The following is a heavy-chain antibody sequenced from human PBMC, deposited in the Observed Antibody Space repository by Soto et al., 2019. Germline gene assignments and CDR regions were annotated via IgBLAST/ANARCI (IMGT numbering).Heavy chain of an antibody. J-gene: IGHJ3*01. CDR3: VRRAITATTKWGAFDV. V-gene: IGHV3-23*01. Sequence: EVQLLESGGGLVQPGGSLRLSCAASGFTFSSFVMNWVRQAPGKGLEWVSTISPGAHVSHYTDSVKGRFTISRDTSRRTLHLQMDSLRVEDAAVYFCVRRAITATTKWGAFDVWGHGTAVTVSS. CDR1: GFTFSSFV. CDR2: ISPGAHVS. D-gene: IGHD1-20*01.